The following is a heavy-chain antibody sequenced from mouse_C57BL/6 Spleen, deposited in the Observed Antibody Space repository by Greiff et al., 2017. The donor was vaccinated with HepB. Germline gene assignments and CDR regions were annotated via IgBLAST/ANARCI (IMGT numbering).Heavy chain of an antibody. CDR3: AVYGNYDY. CDR1: GYAFSSSW. J-gene: IGHJ2*01. Sequence: VQLQQSGPELVKPGASVKISCKASGYAFSSSWMNWVKQRPGKGLEWIGRIYPGDGDTNYNGKFKGKATLTADKSSSTAYMQLSSLTSEDSAVYFCAVYGNYDYWGQGTTLQSPQ. V-gene: IGHV1-82*01. CDR2: IYPGDGDT. D-gene: IGHD2-1*01.